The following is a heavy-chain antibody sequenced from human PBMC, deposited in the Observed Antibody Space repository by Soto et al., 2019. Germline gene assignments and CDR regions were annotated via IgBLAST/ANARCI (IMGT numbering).Heavy chain of an antibody. J-gene: IGHJ4*02. CDR3: AKDPGDYDSSGYTDY. V-gene: IGHV3-30*18. Sequence: QVQLVESGGGVAQPGRSLRLSCAASGFTFSSYGMHWVRQAPGKGLEWVAVISYDGSNKYYADSVKGRFTISRDNSKNTLYLQMNSLRAEDTAVYYCAKDPGDYDSSGYTDYWGQGTLVTVSS. CDR1: GFTFSSYG. D-gene: IGHD3-22*01. CDR2: ISYDGSNK.